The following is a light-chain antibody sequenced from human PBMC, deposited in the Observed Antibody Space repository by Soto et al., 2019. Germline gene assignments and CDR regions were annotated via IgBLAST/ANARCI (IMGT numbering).Light chain of an antibody. V-gene: IGLV2-11*01. J-gene: IGLJ1*01. CDR3: CSYAGSYTFARKV. CDR2: DVS. CDR1: SSDVAIYNY. Sequence: QSALTQPRSVSGSPGQSVTISCTGTSSDVAIYNYISWYQQHPGEAPKLMIHDVSERPSGVPDRFSGSKSGNTASLTISGLQAEDEADYYCCSYAGSYTFARKVFGTGTKVT.